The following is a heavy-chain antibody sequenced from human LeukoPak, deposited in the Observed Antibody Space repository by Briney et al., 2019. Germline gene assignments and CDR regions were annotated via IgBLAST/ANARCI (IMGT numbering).Heavy chain of an antibody. CDR1: GYTFTSSG. J-gene: IGHJ4*02. V-gene: IGHV1-18*01. D-gene: IGHD3-22*01. CDR2: ISAYNGNT. Sequence: ASVKVSCKASGYTFTSSGISWGRHAPGQGLERMGWISAYNGNTNYAQKLQGRVTMTTDTSTSTAYMEMRRLRSDDTAVYYCAGLWSSGYYVHDYWGRGPRVTVS. CDR3: AGLWSSGYYVHDY.